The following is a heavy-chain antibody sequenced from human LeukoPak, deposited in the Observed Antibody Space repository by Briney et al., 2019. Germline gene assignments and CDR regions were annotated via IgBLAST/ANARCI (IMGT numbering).Heavy chain of an antibody. Sequence: GASVKVSCKASGYTFNSYDINWVRQAPGQGLEWMGWISAYNGNTNYAQKLQGRVTMTTDTSTSTAYMELRSLRSDDTAVYYCARGPPALIVVVPAANRYFDYWGQGTLVTVSS. CDR1: GYTFNSYD. CDR3: ARGPPALIVVVPAANRYFDY. D-gene: IGHD2-2*01. V-gene: IGHV1-18*01. J-gene: IGHJ4*02. CDR2: ISAYNGNT.